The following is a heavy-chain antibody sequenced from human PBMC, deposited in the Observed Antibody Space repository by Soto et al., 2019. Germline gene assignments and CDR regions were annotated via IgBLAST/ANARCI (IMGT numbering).Heavy chain of an antibody. Sequence: QVQLQQWGAGLLKPSETLSLTCAVYGGSFSGYYWSWIRQPPGKGLEWIGEINHSGSTNYNPSLKSRVTISVDTSKNQFSLKLSSVTAADTAVYYCASLPGGYCSGGSCYPVDYWGQGTLVTVSS. CDR3: ASLPGGYCSGGSCYPVDY. V-gene: IGHV4-34*01. CDR2: INHSGST. J-gene: IGHJ4*02. CDR1: GGSFSGYY. D-gene: IGHD2-15*01.